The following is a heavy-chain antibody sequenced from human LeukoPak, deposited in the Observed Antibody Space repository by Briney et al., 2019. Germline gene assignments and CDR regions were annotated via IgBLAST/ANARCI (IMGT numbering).Heavy chain of an antibody. Sequence: ASVKVSCKASGDTVTGSFIHWVRQAPGQGLEWMGWISINSGGTKYAQNFQGRVTMTRDTSITTAYMELSRLTSDDTAVYYCASADPIDYWGPGTLVTVSS. CDR3: ASADPIDY. J-gene: IGHJ4*02. CDR1: GDTVTGSF. V-gene: IGHV1-2*02. CDR2: ISINSGGT.